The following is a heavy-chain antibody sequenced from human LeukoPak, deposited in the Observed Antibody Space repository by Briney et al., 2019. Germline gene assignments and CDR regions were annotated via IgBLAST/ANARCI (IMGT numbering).Heavy chain of an antibody. J-gene: IGHJ4*02. CDR3: ARDYYDSCGYYYGSD. CDR2: ISSSSSTI. Sequence: PGGSLRLSCAASGFTFSSYNMNWVRQAPGKGLEWVSYISSSSSTIYYADSVKGRFTISRDNAKNSLYLQMNSLRDEDTAVYYCARDYYDSCGYYYGSDWGQGTLVTVSS. CDR1: GFTFSSYN. V-gene: IGHV3-48*02. D-gene: IGHD3-22*01.